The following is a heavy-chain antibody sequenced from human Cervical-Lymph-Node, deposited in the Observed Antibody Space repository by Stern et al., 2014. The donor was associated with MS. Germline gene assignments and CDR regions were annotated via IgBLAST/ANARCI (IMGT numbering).Heavy chain of an antibody. CDR2: IIPMYDIA. V-gene: IGHV1-69*04. D-gene: IGHD2-21*01. CDR3: ARVPLVVLVPTRGDAFDI. Sequence: IQLVESGAEVRKPGSSVRVSCKPSGGTFSSYTISWVRQVPGQGLEWMGRIIPMYDIANYAQKFQGRVPITADKSTSTAYMELSSLRSEDTAVYYCARVPLVVLVPTRGDAFDIWGQGTMVTVSS. J-gene: IGHJ3*02. CDR1: GGTFSSYT.